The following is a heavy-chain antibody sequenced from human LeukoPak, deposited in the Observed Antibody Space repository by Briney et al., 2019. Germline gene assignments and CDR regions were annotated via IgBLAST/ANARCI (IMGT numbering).Heavy chain of an antibody. CDR2: IDWDDDK. Sequence: SGPTLVNPTQTLTLTCTFSGFSLSTSGMCVSWIRQPPGKALEWLARIDWDDDKYYITSLKTRLTISKDTSKNQVVLTMTNMDPVDTATYYCARTPMYGGSPMPPFDYWGQGTLVTVSS. V-gene: IGHV2-70*11. J-gene: IGHJ4*02. CDR1: GFSLSTSGMC. D-gene: IGHD1-26*01. CDR3: ARTPMYGGSPMPPFDY.